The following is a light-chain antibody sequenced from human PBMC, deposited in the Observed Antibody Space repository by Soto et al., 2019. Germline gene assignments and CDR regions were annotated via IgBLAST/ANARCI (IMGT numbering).Light chain of an antibody. CDR3: QQYGSSPTWT. CDR2: GAS. Sequence: EKLMSQSPATLSVSPGERVTLSCRAIQSVSSSYLAWYQQKPGQAPRLLIYGASSRATGIPDRFSGSGSGTDFTLTISSLEPEDFAVYYCQQYGSSPTWTFGQGTKGDIK. V-gene: IGKV3-20*01. J-gene: IGKJ1*01. CDR1: QSVSSSY.